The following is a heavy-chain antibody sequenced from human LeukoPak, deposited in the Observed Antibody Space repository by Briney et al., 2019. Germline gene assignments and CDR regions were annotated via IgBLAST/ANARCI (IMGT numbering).Heavy chain of an antibody. CDR1: GFTVSDYY. V-gene: IGHV3-53*01. CDR3: ARINYYDGSGFYRDY. J-gene: IGHJ4*02. CDR2: IYSGGKT. D-gene: IGHD3-22*01. Sequence: GGSVRLSCGVSGFTVSDYYMSWVRQAPGKGLEWVSVIYSGGKTYYADSVKGRFTISRDDSKNTLHLQMNSLRAEDTAVYYCARINYYDGSGFYRDYWGQGTLVTVSS.